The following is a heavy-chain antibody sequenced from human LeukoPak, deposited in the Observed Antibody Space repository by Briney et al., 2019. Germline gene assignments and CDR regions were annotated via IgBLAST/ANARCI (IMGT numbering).Heavy chain of an antibody. V-gene: IGHV3-48*01. CDR1: GFTFSSYS. D-gene: IGHD3-3*01. CDR2: ISSSSSTI. CDR3: ARDSDFWSGKEYFQH. Sequence: PGGSLRLSCAASGFTFSSYSMNWVRQAPGKGLEWVSYISSSSSTIYYADSVKGRFTISRDNAKNSLYLQMNSLRAEDTAVYYCARDSDFWSGKEYFQHWGQGTLVTVSS. J-gene: IGHJ1*01.